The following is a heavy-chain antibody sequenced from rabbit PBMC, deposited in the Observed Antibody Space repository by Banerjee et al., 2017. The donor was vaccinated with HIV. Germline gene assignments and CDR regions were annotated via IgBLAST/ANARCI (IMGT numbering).Heavy chain of an antibody. CDR3: ARDGAGGSYFAL. V-gene: IGHV1S45*01. D-gene: IGHD8-1*01. J-gene: IGHJ4*01. CDR1: GFSFSSGYY. Sequence: QEQLVESGGGLVQPEGSLTLTCTASGFSFSSGYYMCWVRQAPGKGLEWIGCIATGSGSTYYASWAKGRFTISKTSSTTVTLQMTSLTIADTATYFCARDGAGGSYFALWGPGTLVTVS. CDR2: IATGSGST.